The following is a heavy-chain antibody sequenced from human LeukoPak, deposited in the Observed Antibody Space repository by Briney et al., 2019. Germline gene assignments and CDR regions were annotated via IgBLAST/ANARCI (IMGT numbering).Heavy chain of an antibody. CDR1: GYTFTGYY. Sequence: ASVKVSCKASGYTFTGYYMHWVRQAPGQGLEWMGWISAYNGNTNYAQKLQGRVTMTTDTSTSTAYMELRSLRSDDTAVYYCARGPYDFWSGYYSLPIDYWGQGTLVTVSS. V-gene: IGHV1-18*04. J-gene: IGHJ4*02. CDR3: ARGPYDFWSGYYSLPIDY. CDR2: ISAYNGNT. D-gene: IGHD3-3*01.